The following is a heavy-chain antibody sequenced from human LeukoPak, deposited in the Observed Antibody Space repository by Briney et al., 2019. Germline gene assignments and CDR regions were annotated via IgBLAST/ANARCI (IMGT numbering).Heavy chain of an antibody. Sequence: ASVKVSCKASGYTFTSYGISWVRQAPGQGLEWMGWISAYNGNTNYAQKLQGRVTMTTDTYTNTAYMELRSLRSDDTAMYYCARRYCSGGSCPFAAFDIWGQGTMVTVSS. D-gene: IGHD2-15*01. V-gene: IGHV1-18*04. CDR1: GYTFTSYG. CDR3: ARRYCSGGSCPFAAFDI. J-gene: IGHJ3*02. CDR2: ISAYNGNT.